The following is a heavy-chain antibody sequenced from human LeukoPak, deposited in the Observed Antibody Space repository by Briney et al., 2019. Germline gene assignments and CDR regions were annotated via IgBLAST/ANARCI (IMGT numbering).Heavy chain of an antibody. Sequence: SETLSLTCAVYGGSFSGYYWSWIRQPPGKGLEWIGEISHSGSTNYNPSLKSRVTISVDTSKNQFSLKLSSVTAADTAVYYCASNYDILTGPDAFDIWGQRTMLTVSS. V-gene: IGHV4-34*01. CDR3: ASNYDILTGPDAFDI. CDR1: GGSFSGYY. J-gene: IGHJ3*02. CDR2: ISHSGST. D-gene: IGHD3-9*01.